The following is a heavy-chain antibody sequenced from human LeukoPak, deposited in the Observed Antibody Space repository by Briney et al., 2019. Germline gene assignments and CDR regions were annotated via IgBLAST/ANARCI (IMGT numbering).Heavy chain of an antibody. CDR2: ISNSGSTI. Sequence: PGGSLRLSCAASGFTFSSFDMNCVRQAPGKGLEWLSYISNSGSTIYYAESVKGRLTVSRDNAKNSLYLQMNSLRAEDTAVYYCARDRYHDSFAYYTGDPWGQGTLVTVSS. V-gene: IGHV3-48*03. J-gene: IGHJ5*02. CDR1: GFTFSSFD. D-gene: IGHD3-22*01. CDR3: ARDRYHDSFAYYTGDP.